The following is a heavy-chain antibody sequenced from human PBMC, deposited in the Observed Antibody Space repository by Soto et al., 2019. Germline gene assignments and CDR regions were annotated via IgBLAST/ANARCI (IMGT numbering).Heavy chain of an antibody. D-gene: IGHD3-22*01. CDR2: ISYDGSNK. Sequence: QVQLVESGGGVVQPGRSLRLSCAASGFTFSSYAMHWVRQAPGKGLEWVAVISYDGSNKYYADSVKGRFTISRDNSKNTLYLQMNSLRAEDTAVYYCAKDGMGSGYPLDYWGQGTLVTVSS. V-gene: IGHV3-30*04. CDR3: AKDGMGSGYPLDY. CDR1: GFTFSSYA. J-gene: IGHJ4*02.